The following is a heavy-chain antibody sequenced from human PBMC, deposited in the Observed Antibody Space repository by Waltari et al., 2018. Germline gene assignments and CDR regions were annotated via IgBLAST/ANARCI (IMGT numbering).Heavy chain of an antibody. V-gene: IGHV4-4*07. CDR1: GGSVSSYY. Sequence: QVQLQESGPGLVKPSETLSLTCTVSGGSVSSYYWSWIRQPAGKGLEWIGRFQNTGVSNSNPSPKRRVTMAVDTSKNQFSLNLNSVTAADTAVYFCAREALIDGFYYHMDVWGKGTTVTVSS. D-gene: IGHD3-22*01. CDR2: FQNTGVS. J-gene: IGHJ6*03. CDR3: AREALIDGFYYHMDV.